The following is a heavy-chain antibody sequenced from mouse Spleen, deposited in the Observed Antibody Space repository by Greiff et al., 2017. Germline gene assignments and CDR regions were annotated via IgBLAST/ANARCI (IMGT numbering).Heavy chain of an antibody. D-gene: IGHD4-1*01. J-gene: IGHJ1*01. Sequence: VQLQQSGPELVRPGESVKISCKGSGYTFTDYAMHWVKQSHAKSLEWIGVISIYYDNTNYNQKFKGKATMTVDKSSSTAYMELARLTSEDSAIYYCARRTGTYWYFDVWGAGTTVTVSS. CDR3: ARRTGTYWYFDV. V-gene: IGHV1-67*01. CDR2: ISIYYDNT. CDR1: GYTFTDYA.